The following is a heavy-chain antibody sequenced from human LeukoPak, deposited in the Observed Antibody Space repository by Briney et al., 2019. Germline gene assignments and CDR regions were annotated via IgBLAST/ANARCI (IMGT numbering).Heavy chain of an antibody. CDR2: ISAYNGNT. D-gene: IGHD6-6*01. V-gene: IGHV1-18*01. J-gene: IGHJ4*02. CDR3: ARSWIEYSTSFIGGY. Sequence: ASVKVSCKASGYTFTSYGISWVRQAPGQGLEWMGWISAYNGNTNYAQKLQGRVTMTTDTSTSTAYMELRSLRSDDTAVYYCARSWIEYSTSFIGGYWGQGTLVTVSS. CDR1: GYTFTSYG.